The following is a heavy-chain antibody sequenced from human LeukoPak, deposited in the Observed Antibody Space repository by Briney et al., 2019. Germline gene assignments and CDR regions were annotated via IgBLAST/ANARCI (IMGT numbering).Heavy chain of an antibody. CDR3: ARPTLAGTPASFDI. CDR2: ISWNSGSI. D-gene: IGHD6-19*01. Sequence: GRSLRLSCAASGFTFDDYAMHWVRQAPGKGLEWVSGISWNSGSIGYADSVKGRFTISRDNAKNSLYLQMNSLRVEDTAVYYCARPTLAGTPASFDIWGHGTMVTVSS. J-gene: IGHJ3*02. V-gene: IGHV3-9*01. CDR1: GFTFDDYA.